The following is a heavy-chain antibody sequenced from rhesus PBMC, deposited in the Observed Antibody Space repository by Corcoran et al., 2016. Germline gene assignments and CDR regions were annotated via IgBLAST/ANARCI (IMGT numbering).Heavy chain of an antibody. D-gene: IGHD1-26*01. J-gene: IGHJ4*01. CDR1: GGSISGYYY. CDR3: ASAVTGTNYFDY. CDR2: IYGSGGRN. V-gene: IGHV4S14*01. Sequence: QVQLQESGPGLVKPSETLSLTCSVSGGSISGYYYWSWTRQHPGKGLEWIGSIYGSGGRNYLSPSFKRRGSLSVDTSKNQCALKLSCVTAGDTAVYYCASAVTGTNYFDYWGQGVLVTVSS.